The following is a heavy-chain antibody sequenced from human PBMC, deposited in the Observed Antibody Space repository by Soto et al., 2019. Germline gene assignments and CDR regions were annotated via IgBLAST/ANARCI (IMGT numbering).Heavy chain of an antibody. D-gene: IGHD1-26*01. CDR1: GGSFSGYY. CDR2: INHSGST. CDR3: ATQWELPYYYYGMDV. V-gene: IGHV4-34*01. J-gene: IGHJ6*02. Sequence: KPSETLSLTCAVYGGSFSGYYWSWIRQPPGKGLEWIGEINHSGSTNYNPSLKSRVTISVDTSKNQFSLKLSSVTAADTAVYYCATQWELPYYYYGMDVWGQGTTVTVSS.